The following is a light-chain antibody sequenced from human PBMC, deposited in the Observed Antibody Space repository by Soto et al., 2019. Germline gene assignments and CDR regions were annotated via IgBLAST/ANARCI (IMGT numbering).Light chain of an antibody. CDR3: AAWDDSLNAVV. J-gene: IGLJ2*01. Sequence: QSVLTQPPSASGTPGQRVTISCSGGSSNIGSNTVNWYQQLPGTAPNLLIYSNNQRPSGVPDRFSGSKSGTSASLAISGLQSEDEADYYCAAWDDSLNAVVFAGGTELTVL. CDR1: SSNIGSNT. V-gene: IGLV1-44*01. CDR2: SNN.